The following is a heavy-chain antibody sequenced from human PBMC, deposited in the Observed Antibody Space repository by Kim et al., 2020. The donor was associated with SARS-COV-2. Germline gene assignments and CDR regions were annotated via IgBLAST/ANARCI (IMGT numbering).Heavy chain of an antibody. J-gene: IGHJ4*01. CDR2: ISWDSGSI. CDR1: GFTFDDYA. CDR3: AINALGSPYYFDY. D-gene: IGHD1-26*01. Sequence: GGSLRLSCAASGFTFDDYAMHWVRQAPGKGLEWVSGISWDSGSIGYADSVKGRFTISRDNAKNSLYLQMNSLRAEDTALYYCAINALGSPYYFDYWGHGT. V-gene: IGHV3-9*01.